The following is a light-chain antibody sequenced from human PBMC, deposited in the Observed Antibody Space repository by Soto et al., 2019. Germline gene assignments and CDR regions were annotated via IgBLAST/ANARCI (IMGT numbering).Light chain of an antibody. J-gene: IGKJ1*01. CDR3: QQYNSYST. CDR2: DAS. Sequence: DIQMTQSPSTLSASVGDRVTITCRASQSISSWLAWYQQKPGKAPELLIYDASSLESGVPSRFSGSGSGTEFTLTISSLQPDDFATYYCQQYNSYSTFGQGTKVEIK. CDR1: QSISSW. V-gene: IGKV1-5*01.